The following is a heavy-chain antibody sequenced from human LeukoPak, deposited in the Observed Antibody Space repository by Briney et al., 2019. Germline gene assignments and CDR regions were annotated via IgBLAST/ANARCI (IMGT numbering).Heavy chain of an antibody. V-gene: IGHV4-34*01. CDR2: INHSGST. CDR3: ARGVRYFDWLLYYFDY. D-gene: IGHD3-9*01. J-gene: IGHJ4*02. CDR1: GGSFSGYY. Sequence: PSETLSLTCAVYGGSFSGYYWSWIRQPPGKGLEWIGEINHSGSTNYNPSLKSRVTISVDTSKNQFSLKLSSVTAADTAVYYCARGVRYFDWLLYYFDYWGQGTLVTVSS.